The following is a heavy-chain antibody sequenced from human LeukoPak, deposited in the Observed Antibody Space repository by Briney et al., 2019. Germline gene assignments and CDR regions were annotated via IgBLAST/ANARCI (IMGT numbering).Heavy chain of an antibody. V-gene: IGHV4-4*07. CDR3: ARVRPNWNDGTFDY. Sequence: KTSETLSLTCTVSGASITNYYWSWIRQSAGKGLEWIGRIYPSGGTHSNPSLKSRVTMSLDTSKNQFSLGLSSVTAADTAVYYCARVRPNWNDGTFDYWGQGTLVTVSS. J-gene: IGHJ4*02. CDR1: GASITNYY. D-gene: IGHD1-1*01. CDR2: IYPSGGT.